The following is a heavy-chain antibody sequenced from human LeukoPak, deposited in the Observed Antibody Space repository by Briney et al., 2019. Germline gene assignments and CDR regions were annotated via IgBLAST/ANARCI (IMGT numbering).Heavy chain of an antibody. V-gene: IGHV3-48*01. J-gene: IGHJ4*02. D-gene: IGHD6-13*01. CDR3: VRDNEEGQRLVRAY. CDR2: ISSRSTAI. CDR1: GFIVSDYG. Sequence: PGGSLRLSCAASGFIVSDYGMNWVRQAPGKGLEWISYISSRSTAIQYADSVKGRFTVSKDNAKNSLYLQMNSLRVEDTAVYYCVRDNEEGQRLVRAYWGQGTLVAVSS.